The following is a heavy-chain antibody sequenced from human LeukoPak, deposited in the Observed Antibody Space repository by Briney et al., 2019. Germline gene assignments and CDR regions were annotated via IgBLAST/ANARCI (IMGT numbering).Heavy chain of an antibody. V-gene: IGHV1-18*01. D-gene: IGHD2-21*01. Sequence: ASVCASPKASGYTFTSYDINWVRQAPGQGLEWMGWVSGYNGNTNYAQKFEGRVAMTTDTSSSTAYMELRSLKSDDTAIYYCARCDWFDPWGGGTTVTVSS. CDR3: ARCDWFDP. J-gene: IGHJ5*02. CDR2: VSGYNGNT. CDR1: GYTFTSYD.